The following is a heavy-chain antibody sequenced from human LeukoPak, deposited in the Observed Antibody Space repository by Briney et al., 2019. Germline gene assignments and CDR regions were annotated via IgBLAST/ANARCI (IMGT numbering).Heavy chain of an antibody. V-gene: IGHV3-74*01. CDR3: AKYGLRYFDWLSPSYMDV. J-gene: IGHJ6*03. CDR1: GFTFSSYW. D-gene: IGHD3-9*01. Sequence: PGGSLRLSCAASGFTFSSYWMHWVRQAPGKGLVWVSRINSDGSSTSYADSVKGRFTISRDNSKNTLYLQMNSLRAEDTAVYYCAKYGLRYFDWLSPSYMDVWGKGTTVTISS. CDR2: INSDGSST.